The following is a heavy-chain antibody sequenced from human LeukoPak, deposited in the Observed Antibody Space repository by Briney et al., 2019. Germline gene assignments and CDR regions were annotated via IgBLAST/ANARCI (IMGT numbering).Heavy chain of an antibody. CDR1: GGSISSSNW. D-gene: IGHD6-13*01. Sequence: PSETLSLTCAVSGGSISSSNWWSWVRHPPGKGLEWIGEIYHSGSTNYNPSLKSRVTISVDKSKNQFSLKLSSVTAADTAVYYCARSEYSSSWKVFDYWGQGTLVTVSS. J-gene: IGHJ4*02. CDR3: ARSEYSSSWKVFDY. CDR2: IYHSGST. V-gene: IGHV4-4*02.